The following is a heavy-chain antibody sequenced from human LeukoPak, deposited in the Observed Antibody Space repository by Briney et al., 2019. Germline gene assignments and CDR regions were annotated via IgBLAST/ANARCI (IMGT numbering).Heavy chain of an antibody. CDR2: IYSGGST. CDR3: AKGRGSPYYFEY. Sequence: SGGSLRLSCAVSGFTVSSNYMTWVRQAPGKGLEWVSVIYSGGSTYYADSVKGRFTISRDNSKNTLYLQMNSLRAEDTAVYYCAKGRGSPYYFEYWGQGTLVTVSS. V-gene: IGHV3-53*01. CDR1: GFTVSSNY. D-gene: IGHD1-26*01. J-gene: IGHJ4*02.